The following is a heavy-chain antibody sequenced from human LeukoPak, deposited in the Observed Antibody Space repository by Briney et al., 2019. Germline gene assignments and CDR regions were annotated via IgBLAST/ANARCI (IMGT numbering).Heavy chain of an antibody. D-gene: IGHD3-10*01. CDR1: GFTFSDYV. CDR3: ARARGGTSLDY. Sequence: GGSLRLSCAASGFTFSDYVMHWVRKAPGKGLEWVAVVSYDGSNQYYADSVKGRFTISRDNSKNTFYLQMNSLRAEDTAVYYCARARGGTSLDYWGQGTLGTVSS. CDR2: VSYDGSNQ. V-gene: IGHV3-30-3*01. J-gene: IGHJ4*02.